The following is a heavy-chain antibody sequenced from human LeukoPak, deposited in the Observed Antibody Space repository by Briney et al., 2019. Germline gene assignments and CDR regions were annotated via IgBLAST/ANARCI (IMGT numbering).Heavy chain of an antibody. CDR3: ARVSILWFGESFDY. Sequence: SVKVSCKASGYTFTSYGISWVRQAPGQGLEWMGGIIPIFGTANYAQKFQGRVTITADESTSTAYMELSSLRSEDTAVYYCARVSILWFGESFDYWGQGTLVTVSS. J-gene: IGHJ4*02. CDR2: IIPIFGTA. D-gene: IGHD3-10*01. V-gene: IGHV1-69*13. CDR1: GYTFTSYG.